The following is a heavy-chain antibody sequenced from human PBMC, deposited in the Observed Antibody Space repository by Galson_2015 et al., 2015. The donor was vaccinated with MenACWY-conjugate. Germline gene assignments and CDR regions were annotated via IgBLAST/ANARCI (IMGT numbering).Heavy chain of an antibody. D-gene: IGHD2-15*01. CDR3: ARGCSGGSGSVY. Sequence: SLRLSCAAYGFTLSAYAMHWVRQAPGKGLEWVAVISYDGTRDFYADSVKGRFTISRDNSKNTLYLQMNSLRVEDTAIYYCARGCSGGSGSVYWGQGTLVTVSS. CDR1: GFTLSAYA. J-gene: IGHJ4*02. V-gene: IGHV3-30-3*01. CDR2: ISYDGTRD.